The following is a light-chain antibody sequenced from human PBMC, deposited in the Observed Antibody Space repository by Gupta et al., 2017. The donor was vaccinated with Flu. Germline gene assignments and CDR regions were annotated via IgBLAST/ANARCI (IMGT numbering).Light chain of an antibody. Sequence: EIVLTQSPGTLSLSPGERATLSCRASQSVSSNYIAWFQQKPGQAPRVLIYGASSRAIGIPDRFSGSGSGADFTLTISRLEAEDFAVFYCQHYGSSPTFGQGTKVEVK. CDR3: QHYGSSPT. J-gene: IGKJ1*01. CDR2: GAS. V-gene: IGKV3-20*01. CDR1: QSVSSNY.